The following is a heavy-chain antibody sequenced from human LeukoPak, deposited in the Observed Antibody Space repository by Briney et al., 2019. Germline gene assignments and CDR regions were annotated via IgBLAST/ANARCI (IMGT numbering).Heavy chain of an antibody. J-gene: IGHJ4*02. CDR2: ISASGST. CDR3: ARGKSEVTVTPFDY. D-gene: IGHD4-17*01. CDR1: GGSISSSC. Sequence: KASETLSLTCTVSGGSISSSCWSWIRQPGGKGLEWIGRISASGSTNYTPSLKSRVTMSVDTSKNQFSLRLSSVTAADTAVYYCARGKSEVTVTPFDYWGQGTLVTVSS. V-gene: IGHV4-4*07.